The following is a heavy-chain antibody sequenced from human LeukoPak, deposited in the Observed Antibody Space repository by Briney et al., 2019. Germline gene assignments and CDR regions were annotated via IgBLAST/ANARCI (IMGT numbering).Heavy chain of an antibody. CDR3: ARLFVVTYDAFDI. V-gene: IGHV1-69*02. D-gene: IGHD2-21*01. CDR2: IILILGIA. J-gene: IGHJ3*02. CDR1: GGTFSSYT. Sequence: SVKVSCKASGGTFSSYTISWVRQAPGQGLEGRGRIILILGIANYAQKFQGRVTITADKSTSTAYRALSSLRPEDTAVYYCARLFVVTYDAFDIWGQGKTVTVSS.